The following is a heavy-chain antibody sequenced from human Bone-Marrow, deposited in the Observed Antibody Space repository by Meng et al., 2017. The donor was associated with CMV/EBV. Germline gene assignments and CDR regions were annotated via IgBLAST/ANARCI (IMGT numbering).Heavy chain of an antibody. Sequence: GESLKISCAASGFTFSSYGMHWVRQAPGKGLEWVAFIRYDGSNKYYADSVKGRFTISRDNYKNTLYLQMNGLRAEDTAVYYCAEGDIVVVPAALIETAFDIWGQGTMVTVSS. J-gene: IGHJ3*02. CDR2: IRYDGSNK. CDR3: AEGDIVVVPAALIETAFDI. V-gene: IGHV3-30*02. CDR1: GFTFSSYG. D-gene: IGHD2-2*01.